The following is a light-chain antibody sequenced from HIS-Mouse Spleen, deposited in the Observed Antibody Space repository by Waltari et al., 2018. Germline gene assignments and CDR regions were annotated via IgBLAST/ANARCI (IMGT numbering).Light chain of an antibody. J-gene: IGLJ2*01. Sequence: SYELTQPPSVSVSPGQTARITCSGDALPKKEAYWYQQKSGQAPVLVIYEDSKRPSGIPERFSGSSSGTMATWTISGAQVEDEADYYCYSTDSSGNHRVFGGGTKLTVL. CDR2: EDS. V-gene: IGLV3-10*01. CDR1: ALPKKE. CDR3: YSTDSSGNHRV.